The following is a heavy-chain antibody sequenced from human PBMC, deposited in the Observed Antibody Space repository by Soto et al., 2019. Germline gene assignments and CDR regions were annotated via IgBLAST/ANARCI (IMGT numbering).Heavy chain of an antibody. V-gene: IGHV3-21*01. CDR1: GFTFSSYS. CDR2: ISSSSSYI. J-gene: IGHJ4*02. CDR3: ARDKSPY. Sequence: VVSLLLSCAASGFTFSSYSMNWVRQAPGKGLEWVSSISSSSSYIYYADSVKGRFTISRDNAKNSLYLQMNSLRAEDTAVYYCARDKSPYWSQGTTVTVSS.